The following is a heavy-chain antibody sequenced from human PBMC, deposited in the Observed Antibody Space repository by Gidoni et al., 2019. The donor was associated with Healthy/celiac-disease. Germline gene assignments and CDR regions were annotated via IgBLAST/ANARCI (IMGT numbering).Heavy chain of an antibody. Sequence: QLQLQESGPGLVKPSETLSLTCTVSGGSISSSSYYWGWIRQPPGKGLEWIGSIYYSGSTSYNPSLKSRVTISVDTSKNQFSLKLSSVTAADTAVYYCARDYSSSWYGGGGDYWGQGTLVTVSS. CDR1: GGSISSSSYY. V-gene: IGHV4-39*07. CDR2: IYYSGST. D-gene: IGHD6-13*01. J-gene: IGHJ4*02. CDR3: ARDYSSSWYGGGGDY.